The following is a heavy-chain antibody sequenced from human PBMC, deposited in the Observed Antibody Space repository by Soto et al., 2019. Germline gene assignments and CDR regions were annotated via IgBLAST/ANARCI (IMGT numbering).Heavy chain of an antibody. D-gene: IGHD3-22*01. J-gene: IGHJ4*02. CDR2: ISGSGGST. V-gene: IGHV3-23*01. CDR1: GFTFSSYA. CDR3: AKDYYDSSGYYLRFGY. Sequence: EVQLLESGGGLVQPGGSLRLSCAASGFTFSSYAMSWVRQAPGKGLEWVSDISGSGGSTYYADSVKGRFTISRDNSKNTLYLQMNSLRSEDTAVYYCAKDYYDSSGYYLRFGYWGQGTLVTVSS.